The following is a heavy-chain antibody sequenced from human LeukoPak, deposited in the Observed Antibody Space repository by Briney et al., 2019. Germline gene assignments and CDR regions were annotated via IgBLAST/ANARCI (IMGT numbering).Heavy chain of an antibody. CDR1: GYTFISYG. J-gene: IGHJ4*02. CDR3: ARDQEGFDY. Sequence: ASVKVSCKASGYTFISYGISWVRQAPGQGLEWMGWISAYNGNTNYAQKLQGRVTVTRDTSTSTVHMELSGLRSEDTAVYYCARDQEGFDYWGQGTLVTVSS. V-gene: IGHV1-18*01. CDR2: ISAYNGNT.